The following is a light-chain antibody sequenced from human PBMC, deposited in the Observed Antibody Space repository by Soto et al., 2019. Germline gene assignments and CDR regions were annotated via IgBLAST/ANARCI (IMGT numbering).Light chain of an antibody. V-gene: IGKV1-27*01. J-gene: IGKJ4*01. CDR1: QAIGDY. CDR3: QRYDSVPLT. CDR2: GAS. Sequence: DIQMTQSPSSLSASVGDRVTIGCRASQAIGDYLAWYQQKAGKIPRLLIYGASTLQSGVPSRFSGSGSGTDFALTISSLQPEDVAVYYCQRYDSVPLTFRGGTKVEIK.